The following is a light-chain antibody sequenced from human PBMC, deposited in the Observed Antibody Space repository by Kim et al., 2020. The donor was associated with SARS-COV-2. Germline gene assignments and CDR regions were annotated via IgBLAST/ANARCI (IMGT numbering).Light chain of an antibody. CDR3: QSYDSSKAV. J-gene: IGLJ7*01. CDR2: TDN. V-gene: IGLV6-57*03. Sequence: TTLTISCTRRSGSSASKYVQCCQQRPGSAPIPLIFTDNESPSGVPDRFSGYVDSSSKSASLTIAGLNTEDEADYYCQSYDSSKAVFGGGTQLTVL. CDR1: SGSSASKY.